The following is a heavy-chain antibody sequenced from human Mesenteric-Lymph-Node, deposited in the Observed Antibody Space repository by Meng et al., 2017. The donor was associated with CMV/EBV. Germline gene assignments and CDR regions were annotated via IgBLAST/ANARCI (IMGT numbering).Heavy chain of an antibody. CDR3: ARHQRWLKSEGCFNY. V-gene: IGHV4-34*01. Sequence: LHQWGLVLLKPSETLAPTCPVAGGSSRAYDRSSIRQPPVNGLEWIGEINHSGSTNYNPSLKSRVTISVDTSKNQFSLKLSSVTAADTAVYYCARHQRWLKSEGCFNYWGQGTLVTVSS. CDR1: GGSSRAYD. CDR2: INHSGST. J-gene: IGHJ4*02. D-gene: IGHD5-12*01.